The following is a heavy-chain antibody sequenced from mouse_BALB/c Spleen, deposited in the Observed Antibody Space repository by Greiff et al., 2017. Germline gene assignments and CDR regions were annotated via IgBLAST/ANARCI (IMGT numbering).Heavy chain of an antibody. Sequence: EVKLEESGGGLVQPGGSMKLSCVASGFTFSNYWMNWVRQSPEKGLEWVAEIRLKSNNYATHYAESVKGRFTISRDDSKSSVYLQMNNLRAEDTGIYYCTRDGSSHYYAMDYWGQGTSVTVSS. CDR3: TRDGSSHYYAMDY. CDR1: GFTFSNYW. V-gene: IGHV6-6*02. D-gene: IGHD1-1*01. CDR2: IRLKSNNYAT. J-gene: IGHJ4*01.